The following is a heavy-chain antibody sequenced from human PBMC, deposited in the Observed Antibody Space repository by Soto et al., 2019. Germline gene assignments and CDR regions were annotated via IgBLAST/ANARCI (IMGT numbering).Heavy chain of an antibody. D-gene: IGHD6-6*01. J-gene: IGHJ6*02. Sequence: GQALNLSCKGSGYSFTSYWISWVRQMPGKGLEWMGRIDPSDSYTNYSPSFQGHVTISADKSISTAYLQWSSLKASDTAMYYCASSSVQLVGYYYYGMDVWGQGTTVTVSS. CDR3: ASSSVQLVGYYYYGMDV. CDR1: GYSFTSYW. V-gene: IGHV5-10-1*01. CDR2: IDPSDSYT.